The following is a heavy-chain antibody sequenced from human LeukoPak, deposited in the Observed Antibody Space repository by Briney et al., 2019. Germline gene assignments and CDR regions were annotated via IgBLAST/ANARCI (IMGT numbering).Heavy chain of an antibody. CDR2: ISGSGGST. CDR3: AQDRGLYYYDSSGSS. CDR1: GFTFSSYA. Sequence: GGSLRLSCAASGFTFSSYAMSWVRQAPGKGLEWVSAISGSGGSTYYADSVKGRFTISRDNSKNTLYLQMNSLRAEDTAVYSCAQDRGLYYYDSSGSSWGQGTLVTVSS. D-gene: IGHD3-22*01. J-gene: IGHJ4*02. V-gene: IGHV3-23*01.